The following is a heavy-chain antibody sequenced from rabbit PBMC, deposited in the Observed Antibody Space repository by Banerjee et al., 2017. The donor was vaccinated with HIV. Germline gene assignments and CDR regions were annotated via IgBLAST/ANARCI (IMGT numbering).Heavy chain of an antibody. D-gene: IGHD3-1*01. J-gene: IGHJ3*01. V-gene: IGHV1S45*01. Sequence: QEQLEESGGDLVKPEGSLTLTCKASGFSFSSGYYMCWVRQAPGKGLEWIGCIYAGSSGETFYASWAKGRFTISKTSSTTVTLQMTSLTAADTATYFCARDLTGWGKLWGQGTLVTVS. CDR1: GFSFSSGYY. CDR3: ARDLTGWGKL. CDR2: IYAGSSGET.